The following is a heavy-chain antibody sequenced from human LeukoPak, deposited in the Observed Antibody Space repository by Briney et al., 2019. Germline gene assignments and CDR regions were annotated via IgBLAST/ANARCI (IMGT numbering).Heavy chain of an antibody. CDR2: ISSNGATT. CDR1: GFTFSSYA. V-gene: IGHV3-64*01. J-gene: IGHJ4*02. CDR3: ARVYFWSGYFDY. D-gene: IGHD3-3*01. Sequence: GGSLGLSCVASGFTFSSYAMHWVRQAPGKGLEYVSAISSNGATTYYANSVKGRFSISRDNSKNTVYLQMGSLRAEDMAVYYCARVYFWSGYFDYWGQGTLVTVSS.